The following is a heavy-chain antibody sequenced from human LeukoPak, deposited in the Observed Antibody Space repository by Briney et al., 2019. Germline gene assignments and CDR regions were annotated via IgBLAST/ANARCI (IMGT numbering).Heavy chain of an antibody. Sequence: SVTVSCKASGGTFSSYAISWVRQAPGQGLEWMGGIIPIFGTANYAQKFQGRVTITADESTSTAYMELSSLRSEDTAVYYCATRTVAGTHGYFQHWGQGTLVTVSS. J-gene: IGHJ1*01. CDR3: ATRTVAGTHGYFQH. CDR2: IIPIFGTA. D-gene: IGHD6-19*01. V-gene: IGHV1-69*13. CDR1: GGTFSSYA.